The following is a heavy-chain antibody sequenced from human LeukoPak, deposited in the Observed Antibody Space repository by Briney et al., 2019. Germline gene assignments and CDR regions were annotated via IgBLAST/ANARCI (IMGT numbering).Heavy chain of an antibody. J-gene: IGHJ4*02. CDR2: ISSSSSYI. D-gene: IGHD6-13*01. V-gene: IGHV3-21*01. Sequence: PGGSLRLSCAASGFTFSSYSMNWVRQAPGKGLEWVSSISSSSSYIYYADSVKGRFTISRDNAKNSLYLQMNSLRAEDTAVYCCARDDPYSRGIDYWGQGTLVTVSS. CDR3: ARDDPYSRGIDY. CDR1: GFTFSSYS.